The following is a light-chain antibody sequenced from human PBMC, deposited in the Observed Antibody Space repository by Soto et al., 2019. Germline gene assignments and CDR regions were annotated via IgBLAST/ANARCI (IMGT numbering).Light chain of an antibody. CDR2: LGS. CDR1: QSLLHSNGYNY. V-gene: IGKV2-28*01. J-gene: IGKJ2*01. CDR3: MQALQTPFDRMYT. Sequence: DIVMTQSPLSLPVTPGEPASISCRSSQSLLHSNGYNYLDWYLQKPGQSPQLLIYLGSNRSSGVPDRFSGSGSGTDFTLKISRVEAEDVGVYYCMQALQTPFDRMYTFGQGTKLEIK.